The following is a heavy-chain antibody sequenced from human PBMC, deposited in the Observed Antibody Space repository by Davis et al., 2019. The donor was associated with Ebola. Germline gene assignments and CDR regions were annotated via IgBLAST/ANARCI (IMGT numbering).Heavy chain of an antibody. CDR3: ARQPRSTRSPEYYHGLDV. V-gene: IGHV4-59*11. CDR1: RGSISSHF. Sequence: PSEALSLTCAVSRGSISSHFWSWIRPSPGQGLEWIGSIFYTGSTNLNPSLRSRVTLSVDRPKNQFSLNLTSVTAADTAVYFCARQPRSTRSPEYYHGLDVWGQGTTVVVSS. CDR2: IFYTGST. D-gene: IGHD3-16*01. J-gene: IGHJ6*02.